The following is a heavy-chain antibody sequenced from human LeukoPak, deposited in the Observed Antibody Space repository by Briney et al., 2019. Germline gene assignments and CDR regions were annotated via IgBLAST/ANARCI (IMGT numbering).Heavy chain of an antibody. D-gene: IGHD6-19*01. J-gene: IGHJ4*02. CDR2: IYDSGST. CDR3: ARGPAGSSGWYAFDH. Sequence: SDTLSLTCAVSGYSISSSSWWGWIRQPPGKGLEWIGYIYDSGSTNYSPSLRSRVTISVDTSKNQFSLKLSSVTAADTAVYYCARGPAGSSGWYAFDHWGQGTLVTVSS. V-gene: IGHV4-28*01. CDR1: GYSISSSSW.